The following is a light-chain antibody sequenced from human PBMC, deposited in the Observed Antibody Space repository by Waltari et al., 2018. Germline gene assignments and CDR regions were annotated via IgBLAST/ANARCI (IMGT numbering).Light chain of an antibody. CDR3: MQGAHWPRT. CDR1: QSLLFSDGKIY. CDR2: KVS. V-gene: IGKV2-30*01. J-gene: IGKJ1*01. Sequence: DVVMTLSPLSLPVTVGQVASISCRSSQSLLFSDGKIYLNWFHQRPGQSPRRLIYKVSNRESGVPDRFSGSGSVTDFTLKITRVEAEDVGVYFCMQGAHWPRTFGQGTRVEI.